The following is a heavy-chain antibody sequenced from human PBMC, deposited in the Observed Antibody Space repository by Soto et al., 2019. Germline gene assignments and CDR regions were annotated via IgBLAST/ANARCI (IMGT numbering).Heavy chain of an antibody. J-gene: IGHJ2*01. CDR2: TNPNSGGI. CDR3: ARDPGRPGGEYPGYFDL. CDR1: GYTFTGYY. V-gene: IGHV1-2*04. D-gene: IGHD2-21*01. Sequence: ASVKVSCKASGYTFTGYYMHWVRQAPGQGLGWMGWTNPNSGGINYAQKFQGWVTMTRDTSISTAYMELSRLRSDDTAVYYCARDPGRPGGEYPGYFDLWGRGTLVTVSS.